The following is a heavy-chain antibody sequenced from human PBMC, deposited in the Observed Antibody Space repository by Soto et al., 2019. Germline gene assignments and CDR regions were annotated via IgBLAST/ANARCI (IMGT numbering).Heavy chain of an antibody. CDR2: ISYDGSNK. D-gene: IGHD6-19*01. CDR3: AKAPSLPHSSGWYDPNYYYYGMDV. V-gene: IGHV3-30*18. CDR1: GFTFSSYG. J-gene: IGHJ6*02. Sequence: QVQLVESGGGVVQPGRSLRLSCAASGFTFSSYGMHWVRQAPGKGLEWVAVISYDGSNKYYADSVKGRFTISRDNSKNTLXXQXNXXRAEDTAVYYCAKAPSLPHSSGWYDPNYYYYGMDVWGQGTTVTVSS.